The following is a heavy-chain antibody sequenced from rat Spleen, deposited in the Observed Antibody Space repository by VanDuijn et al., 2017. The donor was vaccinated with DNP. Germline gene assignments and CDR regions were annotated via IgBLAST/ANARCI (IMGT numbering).Heavy chain of an antibody. Sequence: EVQLVESGGGLVQPGRSLKLSCTASGFTFSDHNMAWVRQAPAKGLEWVATISYNGGTPYYRDSVKGRFTISRDNAQSTLYLQMSKLGSEDTAIYYCARALLMDAWGQGASVTVSS. CDR1: GFTFSDHN. CDR3: ARALLMDA. J-gene: IGHJ4*01. V-gene: IGHV5-7*01. CDR2: ISYNGGTP.